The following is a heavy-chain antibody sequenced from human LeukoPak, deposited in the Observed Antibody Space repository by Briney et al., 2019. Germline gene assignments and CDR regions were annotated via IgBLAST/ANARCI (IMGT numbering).Heavy chain of an antibody. CDR1: GFTFSTYD. D-gene: IGHD2-15*01. V-gene: IGHV3-23*01. CDR3: AKGAGGSCYSGSGS. CDR2: ISGSGGTT. J-gene: IGHJ4*02. Sequence: GGSLRLSCAASGFTFSTYDMNWVRQAPGKGLECVSAISGSGGTTYYADSVKGRFTISRDNSKNTPYLQMNSLRAEDTAIYYCAKGAGGSCYSGSGSWGQGSLVTVSS.